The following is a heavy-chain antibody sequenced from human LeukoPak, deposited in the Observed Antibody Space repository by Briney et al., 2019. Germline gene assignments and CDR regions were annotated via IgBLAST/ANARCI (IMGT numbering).Heavy chain of an antibody. D-gene: IGHD3-22*01. Sequence: GGSLRLSCAASGFTVSSNYMSWVRQAPGKGLEWVSVIYSGGSTYYADSVKGRFTISRDNSKNTLYLQMNSLRAEDTAVYYCARERGSTSQYYYDSSDNWFDPWGQGTLVTVSS. J-gene: IGHJ5*02. CDR3: ARERGSTSQYYYDSSDNWFDP. CDR2: IYSGGST. V-gene: IGHV3-66*02. CDR1: GFTVSSNY.